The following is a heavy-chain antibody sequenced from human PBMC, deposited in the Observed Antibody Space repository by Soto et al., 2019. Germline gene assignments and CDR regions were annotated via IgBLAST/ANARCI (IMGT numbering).Heavy chain of an antibody. Sequence: SGPTLVNPTQTLTLTCTFSGFSLSTDGLCVSWIRQPPGKALECLARIDWDDDKFYSTSLKTRLTISKDTSKNQVVLTMANMDPVDTGTYYCARVVRGATKNAPHTDYGMDVWGQGTTVTVSS. D-gene: IGHD3-10*01. CDR3: ARVVRGATKNAPHTDYGMDV. CDR2: IDWDDDK. V-gene: IGHV2-70*17. CDR1: GFSLSTDGLC. J-gene: IGHJ6*02.